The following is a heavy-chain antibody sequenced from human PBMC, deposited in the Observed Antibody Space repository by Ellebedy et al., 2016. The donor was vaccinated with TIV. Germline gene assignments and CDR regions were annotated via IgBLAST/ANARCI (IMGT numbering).Heavy chain of an antibody. CDR1: GGSISSDY. J-gene: IGHJ3*02. CDR2: IYYSGRT. Sequence: GSLRLSXTVSGGSISSDYWNWIRQPPGKGLAWIGFIYYSGRTNYNPSLKSRVTISVDTSKNQFSLKLNSVTAADTAVYYCARRGQMEILRHAFEIWGQGTMVIVS. CDR3: ARRGQMEILRHAFEI. D-gene: IGHD5-24*01. V-gene: IGHV4-59*01.